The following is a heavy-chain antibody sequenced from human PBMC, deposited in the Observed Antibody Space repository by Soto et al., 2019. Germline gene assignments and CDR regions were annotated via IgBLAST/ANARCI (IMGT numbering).Heavy chain of an antibody. V-gene: IGHV4-59*01. D-gene: IGHD2-21*01. Sequence: PSETLSLTCTVSGGSISSYYWSWIRQPPGKGLEWIGYIYYSGSTNYNPSLKSRVTISVDTSKNQFSLKLSSVTAADTAVYYCARDMLWGSPSGYYYYMDVWGKGTTVTVSS. CDR3: ARDMLWGSPSGYYYYMDV. J-gene: IGHJ6*03. CDR1: GGSISSYY. CDR2: IYYSGST.